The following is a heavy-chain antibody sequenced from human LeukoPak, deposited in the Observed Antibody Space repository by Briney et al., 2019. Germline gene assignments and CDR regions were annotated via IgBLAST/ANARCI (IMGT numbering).Heavy chain of an antibody. CDR3: AIWPGIAVGFDP. CDR1: GGSISSYY. V-gene: IGHV4-59*12. D-gene: IGHD6-19*01. J-gene: IGHJ5*02. Sequence: SETLSLTCTVSGGSISSYYWSWIRQPPGKGLEWIGYIYYSGSTNYNPSLKSRVTISVDTSKNQFSLKLSSVTAADTAVYYCAIWPGIAVGFDPWGQGTLVTVSS. CDR2: IYYSGST.